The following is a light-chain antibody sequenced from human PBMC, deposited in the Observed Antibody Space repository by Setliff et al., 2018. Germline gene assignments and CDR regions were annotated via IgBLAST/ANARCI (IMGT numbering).Light chain of an antibody. V-gene: IGLV2-14*03. Sequence: QSALTQPASVSGSPGQSITIYCIGSSSDIGAYDYVAWYQQHPGKAPKLMIYDVSHRPSGVSHRFSASKSGNTASLTISGLQVEDEADYYCSSYSTRTSLDVFGTGT. CDR1: SSDIGAYDY. CDR2: DVS. J-gene: IGLJ1*01. CDR3: SSYSTRTSLDV.